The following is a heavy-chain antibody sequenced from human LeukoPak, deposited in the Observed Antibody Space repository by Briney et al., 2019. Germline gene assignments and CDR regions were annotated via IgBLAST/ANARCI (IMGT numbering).Heavy chain of an antibody. CDR3: ARGIPFYDFWSGYYM. Sequence: ASVTVSCKASGSTFTSYGISWVRQAPGQGLEWMGWISAYNGNTNYAQKLQGRVTMTTDTSTSTAYMEPRSLRSDDTAVYYCARGIPFYDFWSGYYMWGQGTLVTVSS. J-gene: IGHJ4*02. V-gene: IGHV1-18*01. CDR1: GSTFTSYG. CDR2: ISAYNGNT. D-gene: IGHD3-3*01.